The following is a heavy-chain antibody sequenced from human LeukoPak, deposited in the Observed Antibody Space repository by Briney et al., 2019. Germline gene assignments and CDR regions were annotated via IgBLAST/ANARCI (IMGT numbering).Heavy chain of an antibody. J-gene: IGHJ4*02. CDR2: ISYDRSNK. CDR1: GFTFSSYA. Sequence: PGGSLRLSCAASGFTFSSYAMHWVRQAPGKGLEWVAVISYDRSNKYYADSVKGRFTISRDNSKNTLYLQMNSLRAEDTAVYYCAREAGYYDSSGYYLYFDYWGQGTLVTVSS. CDR3: AREAGYYDSSGYYLYFDY. V-gene: IGHV3-30*01. D-gene: IGHD3-22*01.